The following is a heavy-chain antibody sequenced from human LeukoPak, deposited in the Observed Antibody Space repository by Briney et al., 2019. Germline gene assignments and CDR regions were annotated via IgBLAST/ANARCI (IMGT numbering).Heavy chain of an antibody. Sequence: SETLSLTCAVYGGSFSGYYWSWIRQPPGKGLEWIGEINHSGSTNYNPSLKSRVTISVDTSKNQFSLKLSSVTAADTAVYYCARGEIRFLEWLLLDYWGQGTLVTVSS. CDR1: GGSFSGYY. V-gene: IGHV4-34*01. J-gene: IGHJ4*02. CDR2: INHSGST. D-gene: IGHD3-3*01. CDR3: ARGEIRFLEWLLLDY.